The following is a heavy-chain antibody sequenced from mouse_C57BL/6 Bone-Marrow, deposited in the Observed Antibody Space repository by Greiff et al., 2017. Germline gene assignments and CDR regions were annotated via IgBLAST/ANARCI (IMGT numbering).Heavy chain of an antibody. CDR2: IYPGSGST. CDR3: ARRGYYGSSRFDY. V-gene: IGHV1-55*01. D-gene: IGHD1-1*01. J-gene: IGHJ2*01. CDR1: GYTFTSYW. Sequence: QVQLQQPGAELVKPGASVKMSCKASGYTFTSYWITWVKQRPGQGLEWIGDIYPGSGSTNYNEKFKSKATLTVDTSSSTAYMQLSSLTSEDAAVYYCARRGYYGSSRFDYWGQGTTLTVSS.